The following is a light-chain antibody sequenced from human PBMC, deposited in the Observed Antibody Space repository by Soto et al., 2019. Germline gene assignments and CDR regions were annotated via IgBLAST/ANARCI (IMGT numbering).Light chain of an antibody. CDR2: KNN. CDR1: SSNIGSNT. J-gene: IGLJ2*01. CDR3: AAWDDSLNGVL. V-gene: IGLV1-44*01. Sequence: QSALTQPPSASGTPGQRVTISCSGSSSNIGSNTVNCYQQLPGTAPKFLIYKNNQRPSGVPDLFYGSKTGTSASLAISWVQSEDEADDYCAAWDDSLNGVLFGGGTKLTVL.